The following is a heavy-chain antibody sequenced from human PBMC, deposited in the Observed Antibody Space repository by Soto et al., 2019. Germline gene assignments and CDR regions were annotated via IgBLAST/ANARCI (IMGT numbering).Heavy chain of an antibody. Sequence: ASVKVSCKASGYTFTSYAMHWVRQAPGQRLEWMGWINAGNGNTKYSQKFQGRVTITRDTSASTAYMELSSLRSEDTAVYYCARGPRVAAAGTYYYYYMDVWGKGTTVTVSS. CDR2: INAGNGNT. CDR3: ARGPRVAAAGTYYYYYMDV. J-gene: IGHJ6*03. CDR1: GYTFTSYA. D-gene: IGHD6-13*01. V-gene: IGHV1-3*01.